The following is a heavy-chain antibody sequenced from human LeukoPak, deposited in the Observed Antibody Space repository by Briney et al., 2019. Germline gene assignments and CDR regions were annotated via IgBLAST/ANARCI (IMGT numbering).Heavy chain of an antibody. D-gene: IGHD6-19*01. CDR1: GGSIRSGGYY. CDR3: ARECNRAVAGLGWFDP. Sequence: PSQTLSLTCTVSGGSIRSGGYYWSWIRQHPGKGLEWIGYIYYSGSNYYNPSLKSRVSMSVDTSKYQFSLKLSSVTAADTAIYYCARECNRAVAGLGWFDPWGQGTLVTVSS. CDR2: IYYSGSN. J-gene: IGHJ5*02. V-gene: IGHV4-31*03.